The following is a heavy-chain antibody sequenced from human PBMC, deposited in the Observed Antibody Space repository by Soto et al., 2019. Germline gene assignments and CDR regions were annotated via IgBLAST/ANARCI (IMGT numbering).Heavy chain of an antibody. D-gene: IGHD3-3*01. CDR1: GFTFNTYA. J-gene: IGHJ6*02. CDR3: AKSGDFWSWGMDV. CDR2: ISESGDGT. Sequence: GGSLRLSCAASGFTFNTYAMTWVRQAPGKGLEWVSLISESGDGTYYADSVKGRFTISRDNSQRTLNLQMNSLRAEDTAVYYCAKSGDFWSWGMDVWGQGTTVTVSS. V-gene: IGHV3-23*01.